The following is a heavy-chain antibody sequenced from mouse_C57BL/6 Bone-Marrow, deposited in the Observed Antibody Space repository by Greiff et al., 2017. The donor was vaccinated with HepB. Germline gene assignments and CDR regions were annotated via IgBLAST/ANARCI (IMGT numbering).Heavy chain of an antibody. J-gene: IGHJ3*01. CDR1: GYTFTSYW. V-gene: IGHV1-69*01. Sequence: QVHVKQPGAELVMPGASVKLSCKASGYTFTSYWMHWVKQRPGQGLEWIGEIDPSDSYTNYNQKFKGKSTLTVDKSSSTAYMQLSSLTSEDSAVYYCARRDGNSSWFAYWGQGTLVTVSA. CDR3: ARRDGNSSWFAY. CDR2: IDPSDSYT. D-gene: IGHD2-1*01.